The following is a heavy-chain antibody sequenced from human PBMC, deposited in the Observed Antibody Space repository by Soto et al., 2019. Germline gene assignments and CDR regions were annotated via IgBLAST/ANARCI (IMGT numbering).Heavy chain of an antibody. V-gene: IGHV3-30*03. CDR3: VGGQYYFDY. CDR2: ISYDGSNK. D-gene: IGHD3-10*01. CDR1: GFPFTTYG. J-gene: IGHJ4*02. Sequence: QVQLVESGGGVVQPGRSLRLSCAASGFPFTTYGMHWVREGPGKGLEWVAVISYDGSNKYYADSVKGRFTISRDNSNNTLYLQMNSLSPEDTALYYCVGGQYYFDYRGQGTLVTVSS.